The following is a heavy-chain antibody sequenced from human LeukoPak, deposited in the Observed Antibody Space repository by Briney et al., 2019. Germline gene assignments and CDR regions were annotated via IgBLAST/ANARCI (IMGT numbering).Heavy chain of an antibody. Sequence: PSETLSLTCTVSGGSISSYYWSWIRQPPGKGLEWIGYIYYSGSTNYNPSLKSRVTISVDTSKNQFSLKLSSVTAAGTAVYYCARVLRVVAATGSWFDPWGQGTLVTVSS. J-gene: IGHJ5*02. D-gene: IGHD2-15*01. CDR3: ARVLRVVAATGSWFDP. V-gene: IGHV4-59*01. CDR1: GGSISSYY. CDR2: IYYSGST.